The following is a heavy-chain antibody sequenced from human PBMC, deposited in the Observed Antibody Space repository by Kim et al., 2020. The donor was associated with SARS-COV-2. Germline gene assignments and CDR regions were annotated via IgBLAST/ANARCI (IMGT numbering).Heavy chain of an antibody. D-gene: IGHD3-9*01. J-gene: IGHJ4*02. V-gene: IGHV4-38-2*02. CDR2: IYHSGST. CDR3: ARVDILTGYDPIDY. CDR1: GYSISSGYY. Sequence: SETLSLTRTVSGYSISSGYYWGWIRQPPGKGLEWIGSIYHSGSTYYNPSLKSRVTISVDTSKNQFSLKLSSVTAADTAVYYCARVDILTGYDPIDYWGQGTLVTVSS.